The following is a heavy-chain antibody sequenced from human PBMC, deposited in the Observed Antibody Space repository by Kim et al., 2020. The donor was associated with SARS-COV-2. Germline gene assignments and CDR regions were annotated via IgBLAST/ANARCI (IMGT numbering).Heavy chain of an antibody. D-gene: IGHD4-17*01. Sequence: ASVKVSCKASGYTFTGYYMHWVRQAPGQGLEWMGRISSDSGGTNYAQKFQDRVTMTSDRSISTVSVQLGSLRADDPAVYYCARAEGVFTGRLRSYYGLDVWGQGTTVTVSS. CDR3: ARAEGVFTGRLRSYYGLDV. J-gene: IGHJ6*02. CDR1: GYTFTGYY. CDR2: ISSDSGGT. V-gene: IGHV1-2*06.